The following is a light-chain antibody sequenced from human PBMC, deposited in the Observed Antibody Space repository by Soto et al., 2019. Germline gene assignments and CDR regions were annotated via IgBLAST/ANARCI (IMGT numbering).Light chain of an antibody. Sequence: DIQMTQSPSTLPASVGDRATITFRASQSISNWLAWYHQKPGTXXKILIYHASTLESGVPSRFSGSGSGTEYTLTISSLQPDDFATYYCQQYNSYSFGQGNKVE. CDR3: QQYNSYS. V-gene: IGKV1-5*01. J-gene: IGKJ1*01. CDR2: HAS. CDR1: QSISNW.